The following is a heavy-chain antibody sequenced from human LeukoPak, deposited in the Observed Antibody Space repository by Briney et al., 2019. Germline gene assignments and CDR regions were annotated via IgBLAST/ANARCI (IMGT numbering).Heavy chain of an antibody. V-gene: IGHV6-1*01. J-gene: IGHJ5*02. CDR3: ARRLAQYDGFDP. Sequence: SQTLSLTCAISGDTLSSNSATWNWIRQSPSRGLEWLGRTYYRSTWYNDYAVSVRGRITVNPDTSKNQFSLHLNSVTPEDTAVYYCARRLAQYDGFDPWGQGILVTVSS. D-gene: IGHD3-9*01. CDR2: TYYRSTWYN. CDR1: GDTLSSNSAT.